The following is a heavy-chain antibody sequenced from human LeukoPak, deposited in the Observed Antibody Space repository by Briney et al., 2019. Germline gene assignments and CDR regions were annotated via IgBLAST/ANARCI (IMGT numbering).Heavy chain of an antibody. V-gene: IGHV3-48*03. J-gene: IGHJ6*03. Sequence: GGSLRLSCAASGFTFSSYEMNWVRQAPGKGLEWVSYISSSGSTIYYADSVKGRFTISRDNAKNSLYLQMNSLRAEDTAVYYCARAGTQYYYYMDVWGKGTTVTISS. CDR2: ISSSGSTI. CDR3: ARAGTQYYYYMDV. D-gene: IGHD1-14*01. CDR1: GFTFSSYE.